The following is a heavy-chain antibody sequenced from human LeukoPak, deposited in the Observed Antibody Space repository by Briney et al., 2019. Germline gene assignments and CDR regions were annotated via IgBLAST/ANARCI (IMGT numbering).Heavy chain of an antibody. J-gene: IGHJ5*02. CDR2: IYTSGST. CDR3: ARLLETIFGVVWFDP. D-gene: IGHD3-3*01. Sequence: SQTLSLTCTVSGGSISSGSYYWGWIRQPAGKGLEWIGRIYTSGSTNYNPSLKSRVTISVDTSKNQFSLKLSSVTAADTAVYYCARLLETIFGVVWFDPWGQGTLVTVSS. V-gene: IGHV4-61*02. CDR1: GGSISSGSYY.